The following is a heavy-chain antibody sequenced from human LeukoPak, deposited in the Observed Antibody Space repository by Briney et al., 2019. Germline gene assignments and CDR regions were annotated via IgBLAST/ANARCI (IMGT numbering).Heavy chain of an antibody. CDR1: GFTFSDYY. CDR3: ARDRYYDAAFDI. CDR2: ISSSGSTI. V-gene: IGHV3-11*01. Sequence: PGGSLRLSCAASGFTFSDYYMSWLRPAPGKGREWGSYISSSGSTIYYADSVKGRFTISRDNAKNSLYLQRTSLRAEDTAVYYVARDRYYDAAFDIWGQGTMVTVSS. D-gene: IGHD3-22*01. J-gene: IGHJ3*02.